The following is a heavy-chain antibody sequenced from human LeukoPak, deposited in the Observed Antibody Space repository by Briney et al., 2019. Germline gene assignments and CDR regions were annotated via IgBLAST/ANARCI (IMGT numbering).Heavy chain of an antibody. J-gene: IGHJ3*02. Sequence: SQTLSLTCAVSGGSLSSGGYSWSWIRQPPGKGLEWIGYIYHSGSTYYNPSLKSRVTISVDRSKNQFSLKLSSVTAADTAVYYCARLPYSSGWFDAFDIWGQGTVVTVSS. V-gene: IGHV4-30-2*01. CDR3: ARLPYSSGWFDAFDI. CDR2: IYHSGST. CDR1: GGSLSSGGYS. D-gene: IGHD6-19*01.